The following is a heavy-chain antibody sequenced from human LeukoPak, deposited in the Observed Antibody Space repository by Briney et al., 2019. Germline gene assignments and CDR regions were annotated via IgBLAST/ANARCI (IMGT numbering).Heavy chain of an antibody. D-gene: IGHD2-15*01. V-gene: IGHV3-30*18. Sequence: GGSLRLSCAASGFTFSSYGMHWVRQAPGKGLEWVAVISYDGSNKYYVDSVKGRFTISRDNSKNTLYLQMDSLRAEDTAVYYCAKDLPRYCSGGSCYLFDYWGQGTLVTVSS. CDR1: GFTFSSYG. CDR3: AKDLPRYCSGGSCYLFDY. CDR2: ISYDGSNK. J-gene: IGHJ4*02.